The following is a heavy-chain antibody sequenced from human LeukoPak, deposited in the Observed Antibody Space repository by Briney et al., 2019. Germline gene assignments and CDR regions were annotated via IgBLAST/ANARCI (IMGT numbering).Heavy chain of an antibody. CDR2: VNNDGRTT. V-gene: IGHV3-74*01. CDR1: CFTFSSNW. J-gene: IGHJ4*02. CDR3: ARGGQGAVDY. D-gene: IGHD3-16*01. Sequence: GGSLRLSCCASCFTFSSNWMHWVRRAPGKGLVWVSFVNNDGRTTAYADSVKGRFTISRDNAKNTLYLQMNSLRAEDTAVYYCARGGQGAVDYWGPGTLVTVSS.